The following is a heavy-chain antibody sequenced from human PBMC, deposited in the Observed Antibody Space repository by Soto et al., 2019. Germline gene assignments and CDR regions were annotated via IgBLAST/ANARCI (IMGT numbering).Heavy chain of an antibody. CDR3: TTNQQWRKGSWFDP. CDR2: IKSKTDGGTT. V-gene: IGHV3-15*01. D-gene: IGHD6-19*01. CDR1: GFTFSNAW. J-gene: IGHJ5*02. Sequence: GGSLRLSCAASGFTFSNAWMSWVRQAPGKGLEWVGRIKSKTDGGTTDYAAPVKGRLTISRDDSKNTLYLQMNSLKTEDTAVYYCTTNQQWRKGSWFDPWGQGTLVTVSS.